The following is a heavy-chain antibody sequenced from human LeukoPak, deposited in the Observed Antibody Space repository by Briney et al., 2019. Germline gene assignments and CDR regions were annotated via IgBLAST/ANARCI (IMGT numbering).Heavy chain of an antibody. V-gene: IGHV4-4*07. J-gene: IGHJ6*03. Sequence: KPSETLSLTCTVSGGSISSYYWSWIRQPAGKGLEWIGRIYTSGSTNYNPSLKSRVTISVDTSKNQFSLKLSSVTAADTAVYYCAREWAYSGYAIGYMDVWGKGTTVTISS. D-gene: IGHD5-12*01. CDR2: IYTSGST. CDR3: AREWAYSGYAIGYMDV. CDR1: GGSISSYY.